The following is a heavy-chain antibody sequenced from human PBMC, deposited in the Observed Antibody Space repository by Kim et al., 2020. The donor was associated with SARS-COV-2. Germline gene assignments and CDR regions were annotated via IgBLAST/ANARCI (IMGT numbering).Heavy chain of an antibody. CDR1: GYTFTTYT. Sequence: ASVKVSCKASGYTFTTYTIHWVRQAPGQRLEWMGWINPGSGNTRYSQAFQGRVTITRDTSASTAYLELSSLRSEDMAVYYCARDYTQLLVSYYFDYWGQGTLVTGSS. D-gene: IGHD6-13*01. V-gene: IGHV1-3*03. CDR2: INPGSGNT. J-gene: IGHJ4*02. CDR3: ARDYTQLLVSYYFDY.